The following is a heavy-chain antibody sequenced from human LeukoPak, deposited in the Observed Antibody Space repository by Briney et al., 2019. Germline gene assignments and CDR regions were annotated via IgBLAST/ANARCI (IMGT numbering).Heavy chain of an antibody. CDR3: ARDGERAFDI. D-gene: IGHD4-17*01. Sequence: ASVQVSCKASGYTFTSHDINWVRQAAGQGLEWMGWMNPNTGKTGYAQNFQGRVTMTRSTSISTAYLELGSLRSEDTAVYYCARDGERAFDIWGRGTKVTVS. CDR2: MNPNTGKT. V-gene: IGHV1-8*01. CDR1: GYTFTSHD. J-gene: IGHJ3*02.